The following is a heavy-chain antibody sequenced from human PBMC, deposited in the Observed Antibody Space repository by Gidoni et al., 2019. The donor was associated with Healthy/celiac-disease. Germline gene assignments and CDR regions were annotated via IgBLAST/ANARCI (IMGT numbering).Heavy chain of an antibody. V-gene: IGHV5-10-1*03. CDR1: GYSFTSYW. CDR3: ARQTPMSSGWSRIDRHFDY. D-gene: IGHD6-19*01. CDR2: IDPSDSYT. Sequence: EVQLVQSGAEVKKPGESLRISCKGSGYSFTSYWISWVRQMPGKGLEWMGRIDPSDSYTNYSPSFQGHVTISADKSISTAYLQWSSLKASDTAMYYCARQTPMSSGWSRIDRHFDYWGQGTLVTVSS. J-gene: IGHJ4*02.